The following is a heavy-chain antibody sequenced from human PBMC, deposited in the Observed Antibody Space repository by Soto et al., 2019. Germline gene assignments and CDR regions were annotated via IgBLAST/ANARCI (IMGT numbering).Heavy chain of an antibody. CDR1: GFTFSSYS. CDR2: ISSSSSYI. J-gene: IGHJ4*02. V-gene: IGHV3-21*01. CDR3: ARDSSSSGWYDY. D-gene: IGHD6-19*01. Sequence: VQLVESGGGLVKPGGSLRLSCAASGFTFSSYSMNWVRQAPGKGLEWVSSISSSSSYIYYADSVKGRFTISRDNAKNSLYLQMNSLRAEDTAVYYCARDSSSSGWYDYWGQGTLVTVSS.